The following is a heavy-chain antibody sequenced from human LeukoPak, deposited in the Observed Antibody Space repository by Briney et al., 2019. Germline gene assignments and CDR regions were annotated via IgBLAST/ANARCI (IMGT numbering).Heavy chain of an antibody. J-gene: IGHJ4*02. CDR3: ARDSSSWTDSAIFDY. Sequence: GGSLRLSCAASGFTFSSYGMHWVRQAPGKGLEWVAVIWYDGSNKYYADSVKGRFTISRDNSKNTLYLQMNSIRAEDTAVYYCARDSSSWTDSAIFDYSGQGTLVTVSS. V-gene: IGHV3-33*01. CDR1: GFTFSSYG. CDR2: IWYDGSNK. D-gene: IGHD6-13*01.